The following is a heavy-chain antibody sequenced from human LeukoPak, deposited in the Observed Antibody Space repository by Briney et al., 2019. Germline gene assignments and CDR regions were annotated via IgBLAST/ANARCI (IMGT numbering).Heavy chain of an antibody. V-gene: IGHV3-49*03. CDR1: GFTFGYYA. J-gene: IGHJ4*02. D-gene: IGHD3-10*01. CDR3: TREGPGSHG. CDR2: IRSKAYGGTT. Sequence: GGSLRLSCTASGFTFGYYAMSWLRQAPGKGLEWVGFIRSKAYGGTTEYAASVKGRFTISRDDSKSIAYLQMNSLKTEDTGVYYCTREGPGSHGWGQGALVTVSS.